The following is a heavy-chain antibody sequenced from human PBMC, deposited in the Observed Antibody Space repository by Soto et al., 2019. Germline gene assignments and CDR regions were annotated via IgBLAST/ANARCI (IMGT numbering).Heavy chain of an antibody. D-gene: IGHD2-15*01. J-gene: IGHJ6*02. Sequence: QVQLVESGGGVVQPGRSLRLSCAASGFTFSSYSMHWVRQAPGKGLERVAVISYDGSNKYYADSVKGRFTISRDNSKNTLYLQMNSLRAEDTAVYYCAKIRYCSGGSCYPDPGYYYYGMDVWGQGTTVTVSS. CDR3: AKIRYCSGGSCYPDPGYYYYGMDV. CDR2: ISYDGSNK. V-gene: IGHV3-30*18. CDR1: GFTFSSYS.